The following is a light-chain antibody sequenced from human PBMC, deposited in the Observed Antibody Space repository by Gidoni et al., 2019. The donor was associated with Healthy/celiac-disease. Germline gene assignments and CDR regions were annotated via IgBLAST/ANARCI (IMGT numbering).Light chain of an antibody. Sequence: DIQMTQSPSSLSASVGDRVTITCRASQSISSYLNWYQQKPGKAPKLLIYAAASLQSGVPSRFSGSGSGTDFTLNISSLQPEDFETYYCQQSYSTPPTFGQGTKLEIK. V-gene: IGKV1-39*01. CDR3: QQSYSTPPT. CDR2: AAA. J-gene: IGKJ2*01. CDR1: QSISSY.